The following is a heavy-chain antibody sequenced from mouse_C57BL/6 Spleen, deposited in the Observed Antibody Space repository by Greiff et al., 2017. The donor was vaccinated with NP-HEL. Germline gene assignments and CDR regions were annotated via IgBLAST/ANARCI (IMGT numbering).Heavy chain of an antibody. V-gene: IGHV1-59*01. CDR3: ARGNYGSSLYYFDY. D-gene: IGHD1-1*01. CDR1: GYTFTSYW. Sequence: QVQLQQPGAELVRPGTSVKLSCKASGYTFTSYWMHWVKQRPGQGLEWIGVIDPSDSYTNYNQKFKGKATLTVDTSSSTAYMQLSSLTSEDSAVYYCARGNYGSSLYYFDYWGQGTTLTVSS. CDR2: IDPSDSYT. J-gene: IGHJ2*01.